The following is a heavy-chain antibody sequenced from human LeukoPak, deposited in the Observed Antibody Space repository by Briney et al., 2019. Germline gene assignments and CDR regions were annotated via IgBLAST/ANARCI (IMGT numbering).Heavy chain of an antibody. J-gene: IGHJ5*02. CDR3: AGESSIVGGT. CDR2: IYYSGST. Sequence: SETLSLTCTVSGGSISSSSYYWGWIRQPPGKGLEWIGSIYYSGSTYYNPSLKSRVTISVDTSKNQFSLKLSSVTAADTAVYYCAGESSIVGGTWGQGTLVTVSS. V-gene: IGHV4-39*02. D-gene: IGHD1-26*01. CDR1: GGSISSSSYY.